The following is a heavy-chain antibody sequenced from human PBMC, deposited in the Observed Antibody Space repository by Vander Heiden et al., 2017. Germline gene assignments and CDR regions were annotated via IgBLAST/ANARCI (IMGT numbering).Heavy chain of an antibody. D-gene: IGHD3-10*01. CDR1: GFTFSTYW. CDR3: SGGNFGVNGMDV. CDR2: INTDGSAT. Sequence: EVQLVESGGGLVQPGGSLRLSCADSGFTFSTYWMHWVRQAPGKGLVWVSRINTDGSATTYADSVTGRFTMSRDNAKSTLYLQMNSLRAEDTAVYYCSGGNFGVNGMDVWGQGTTVTVSS. V-gene: IGHV3-74*01. J-gene: IGHJ6*02.